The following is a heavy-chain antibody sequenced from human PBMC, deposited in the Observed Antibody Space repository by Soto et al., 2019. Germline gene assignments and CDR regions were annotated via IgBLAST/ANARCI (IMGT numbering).Heavy chain of an antibody. CDR2: IYTSGST. D-gene: IGHD2-15*01. J-gene: IGHJ3*02. Sequence: TSETLSLTCTVSGGSISSYYWSWIRQPAGKGLEWIGRIYTSGSTNYNPSLKSRVTMSVDTPKNQFSLKLSSVTAADTAVYYCARSTTRPRSNIVVVVAATGAFDIWGQGTMVTVSS. CDR1: GGSISSYY. CDR3: ARSTTRPRSNIVVVVAATGAFDI. V-gene: IGHV4-4*07.